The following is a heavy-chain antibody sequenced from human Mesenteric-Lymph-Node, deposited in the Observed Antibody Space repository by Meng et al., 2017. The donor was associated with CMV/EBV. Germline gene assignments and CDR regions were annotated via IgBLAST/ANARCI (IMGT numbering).Heavy chain of an antibody. Sequence: GESLKISCAASGFTFSSYWIHWVRQAPGKGLVWVSRTSSDGRSTTYADSVKGRFTISRDNAENTLYLQMNSLRAEDTAVYYCTREVSSSSSRCFDYWGQGTLVTVSS. CDR3: TREVSSSSSRCFDY. CDR2: TSSDGRST. V-gene: IGHV3-74*01. D-gene: IGHD6-6*01. CDR1: GFTFSSYW. J-gene: IGHJ4*02.